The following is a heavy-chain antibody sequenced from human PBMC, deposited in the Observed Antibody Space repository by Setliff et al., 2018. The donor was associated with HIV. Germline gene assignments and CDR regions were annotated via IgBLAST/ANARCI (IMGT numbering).Heavy chain of an antibody. CDR3: ARDPHLGGSCAFDI. CDR1: GYTFTGQY. V-gene: IGHV1-2*06. J-gene: IGHJ3*02. D-gene: IGHD1-26*01. Sequence: GASVKVSCKASGYTFTGQYMHWVRQAPGQGLEWMGRITPNSGATIYAQKLQGRVTMTRDTSISTAYMELSRLRSDDTAVYYCARDPHLGGSCAFDIWGQGTMVTVSS. CDR2: ITPNSGAT.